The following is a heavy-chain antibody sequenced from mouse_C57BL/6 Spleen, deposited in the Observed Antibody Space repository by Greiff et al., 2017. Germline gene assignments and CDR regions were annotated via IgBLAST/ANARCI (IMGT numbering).Heavy chain of an antibody. Sequence: VQLQQSGAELVKPGASVKLSCTASGFNIKDYYMHWVKQRTEQGLEWIGRIDPEDGETKYAPKFQVKATITADTSSNTAYLQLSSLTSEDTAVYYCSRSWDGYYGWFDYWGQGTTRTVSS. V-gene: IGHV14-2*01. D-gene: IGHD2-3*01. CDR3: SRSWDGYYGWFDY. CDR1: GFNIKDYY. CDR2: IDPEDGET. J-gene: IGHJ2*01.